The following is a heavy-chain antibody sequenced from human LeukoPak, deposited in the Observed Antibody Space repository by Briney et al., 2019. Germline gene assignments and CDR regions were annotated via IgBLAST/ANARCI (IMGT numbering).Heavy chain of an antibody. J-gene: IGHJ5*02. CDR2: IYHSGST. D-gene: IGHD3-3*01. V-gene: IGHV4-4*02. Sequence: SGTLSLTCAVSGGSISSSNWWSWIRQPPGKGLEWIGEIYHSGSTNYNPSLKSRVTISVDMSKNQFSLKLSSVTAADTAVYYCARVTYDFWSGSDWFDPWGQGTLVTVSS. CDR1: GGSISSSNW. CDR3: ARVTYDFWSGSDWFDP.